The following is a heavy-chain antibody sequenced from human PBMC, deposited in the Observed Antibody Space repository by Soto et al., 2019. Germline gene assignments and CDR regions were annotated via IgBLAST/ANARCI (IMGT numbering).Heavy chain of an antibody. D-gene: IGHD2-15*01. CDR1: AFTLSDNY. CDR3: VRGGGGGLFGP. Sequence: GRTLRRSCSISAFTLSDNYISQSRQATGTGLGCFSYIIPGRRYPAYAVSVKGRFTISRDNARRSLSLQMNSLTVDDTAMYYCVRGGGGGLFGPWGQGSMVTVSS. J-gene: IGHJ5*02. CDR2: IIPGRRYP. V-gene: IGHV3-11*06.